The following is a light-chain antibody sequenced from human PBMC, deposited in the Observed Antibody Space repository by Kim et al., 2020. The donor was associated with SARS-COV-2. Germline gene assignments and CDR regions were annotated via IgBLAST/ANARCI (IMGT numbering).Light chain of an antibody. Sequence: LSQRDRATLSCRASQSVSGYLAWYQQKPGQAPRLLIYDASNRAAGIPARFSGSGSGPDFTLTISSLEPEDFAVYYCQQRYNWPLTFGGGTKVDIK. CDR1: QSVSGY. J-gene: IGKJ4*01. V-gene: IGKV3-11*01. CDR3: QQRYNWPLT. CDR2: DAS.